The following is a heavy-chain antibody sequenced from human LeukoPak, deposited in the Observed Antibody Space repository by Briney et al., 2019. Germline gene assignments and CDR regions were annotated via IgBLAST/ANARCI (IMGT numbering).Heavy chain of an antibody. J-gene: IGHJ4*02. CDR2: ISGLSSYT. V-gene: IGHV3-21*01. CDR1: GFTFSDYD. Sequence: GGSLRLSCSASGFTFSDYDMNWVRQAPGKGLEWVSSISGLSSYTYYGESVKGRFSISRDNAKNSLYLQMNSLGAEDTATYYCGRAFPPLRTSSAGDLWGQRIGVTVSS. CDR3: GRAFPPLRTSSAGDL. D-gene: IGHD3-10*01.